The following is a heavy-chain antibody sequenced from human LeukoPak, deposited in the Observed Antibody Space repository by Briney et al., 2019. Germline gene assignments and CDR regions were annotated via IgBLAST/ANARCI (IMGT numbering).Heavy chain of an antibody. D-gene: IGHD5-24*01. CDR3: ARDFAKIRSERTKGIDY. V-gene: IGHV3-21*01. CDR2: ISSSSSYI. Sequence: PGGSLRLSCAASGFTFSSYSMNWVRQAPGKGLEWVSSISSSSSYIYYADSVKGRFTISRDNAKNSLYLQMNSLTAEDTAVYYCARDFAKIRSERTKGIDYWGRGTLVTVSS. CDR1: GFTFSSYS. J-gene: IGHJ4*02.